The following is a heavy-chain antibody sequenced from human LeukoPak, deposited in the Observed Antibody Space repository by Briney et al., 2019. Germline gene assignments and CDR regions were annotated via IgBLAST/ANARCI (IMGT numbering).Heavy chain of an antibody. CDR1: RFTFSSYA. CDR2: IGGSGGGI. Sequence: GGSLRLSCAASRFTFSSYAMSWVRQAPGMRLEWVSTIGGSGGGIYYADSVKGRFTISRDNAKNSLYPQMNSLRAEDTAVYYCARGIQLWFWDYWGQGTLVTVSS. CDR3: ARGIQLWFWDY. D-gene: IGHD5-18*01. J-gene: IGHJ4*02. V-gene: IGHV3-23*01.